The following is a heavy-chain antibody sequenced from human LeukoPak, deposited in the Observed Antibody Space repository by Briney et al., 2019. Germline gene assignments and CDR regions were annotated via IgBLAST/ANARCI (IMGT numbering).Heavy chain of an antibody. J-gene: IGHJ4*02. CDR3: AKESGYYGSGSYYSAGFFDY. V-gene: IGHV3-23*01. CDR2: ISGSGGST. Sequence: SWVRXAXXKGXEWVSAISGSGGSTYYADSVKGRFTISRDNSKNTLYLQMNSLRAEDTAVYYCAKESGYYGSGSYYSAGFFDYWGQGTLVTVSS. D-gene: IGHD3-10*01.